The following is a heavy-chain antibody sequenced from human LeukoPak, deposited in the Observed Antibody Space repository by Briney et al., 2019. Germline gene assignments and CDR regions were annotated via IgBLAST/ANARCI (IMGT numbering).Heavy chain of an antibody. D-gene: IGHD1-26*01. CDR3: AREGRYPDY. CDR1: GGSISSGSYY. V-gene: IGHV4-61*02. Sequence: SQTLSLTCTVSGGSISSGSYYWSWIRQPAGKGLEWIGRIYTSGSTNYNPSLKSRVTISVDTPKNQFSLKLSSVTAADTAVYYCAREGRYPDYWGQGTLVTVSS. J-gene: IGHJ4*02. CDR2: IYTSGST.